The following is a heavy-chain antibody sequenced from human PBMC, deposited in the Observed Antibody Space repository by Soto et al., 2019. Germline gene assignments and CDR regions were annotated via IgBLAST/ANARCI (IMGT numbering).Heavy chain of an antibody. V-gene: IGHV3-21*02. Sequence: DVQLVESGGGLVKPGGSLRLSCEASGFSFSYYSMNWVRQAPGKGLEWVSSISSSSTYINYADDLKGLFRISRDNSNNALLIHISSLRAGDMAVYYCARGDGTCLYCSSWSPCYWGQRTLVTVSS. D-gene: IGHD6-13*01. CDR1: GFSFSYYS. CDR3: ARGDGTCLYCSSWSPCY. CDR2: ISSSSTYI. J-gene: IGHJ4*02.